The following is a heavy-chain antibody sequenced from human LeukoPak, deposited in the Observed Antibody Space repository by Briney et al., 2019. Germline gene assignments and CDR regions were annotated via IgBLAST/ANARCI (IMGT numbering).Heavy chain of an antibody. V-gene: IGHV1-2*02. J-gene: IGHJ4*02. Sequence: GASVKVSCKASKYTFTASYIHWVRQAPGQGLEWMGWIHPNTGTTNFAQKFQGRVALTRDASITTAYMDLSSLRSDDTAMYYCARHSGEQWQSHFDYWGQGTLVTVSS. CDR2: IHPNTGTT. CDR1: KYTFTASY. CDR3: ARHSGEQWQSHFDY. D-gene: IGHD6-19*01.